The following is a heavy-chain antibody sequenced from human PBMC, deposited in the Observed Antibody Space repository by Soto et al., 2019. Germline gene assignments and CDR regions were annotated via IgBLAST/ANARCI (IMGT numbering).Heavy chain of an antibody. Sequence: QVQLVQSGAEVKKPGASVKVSYVASGYTFTDHYIHWVRQAPGHGLEWMGWINPHSGDTIDAQKFQGRVTLPRDTSISKAYMELSRLRSDDTAVYYCARGRTVNFYDMDVWGQGTTVTVSS. CDR1: GYTFTDHY. J-gene: IGHJ6*01. CDR2: INPHSGDT. D-gene: IGHD4-17*01. V-gene: IGHV1-2*02. CDR3: ARGRTVNFYDMDV.